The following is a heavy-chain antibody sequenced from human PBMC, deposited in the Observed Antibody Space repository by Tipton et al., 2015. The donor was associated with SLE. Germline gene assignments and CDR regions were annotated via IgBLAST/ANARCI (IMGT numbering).Heavy chain of an antibody. CDR2: INQDGSEK. D-gene: IGHD3-22*01. Sequence: SLRLSCAASGFPFSSYWMSWVRQAPGKGLEWVANINQDGSEKYYVDSVKGRFTISRDNAKNSLYLQMNSLRAEDMAVYYCARRYYYDSNGYYGVYYFDYWGQGTLVTVSS. CDR3: ARRYYYDSNGYYGVYYFDY. J-gene: IGHJ4*02. V-gene: IGHV3-7*01. CDR1: GFPFSSYW.